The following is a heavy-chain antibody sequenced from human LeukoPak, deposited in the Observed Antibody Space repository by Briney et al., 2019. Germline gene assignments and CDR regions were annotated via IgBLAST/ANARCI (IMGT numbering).Heavy chain of an antibody. CDR2: LSPSGGNP. CDR1: GFTFSTYA. V-gene: IGHV3-23*01. D-gene: IGHD1-26*01. Sequence: GGSLRLSCAASGFTFSTYAMSWVRQAPGKGLEWVSGLSPSGGNPIYADSVKGRFTISRDNAKKSLYLHMNSLRAEDTAVYYCARESPSGSYCYYCYYMDLWGKGTTVTVSS. CDR3: ARESPSGSYCYYCYYMDL. J-gene: IGHJ6*03.